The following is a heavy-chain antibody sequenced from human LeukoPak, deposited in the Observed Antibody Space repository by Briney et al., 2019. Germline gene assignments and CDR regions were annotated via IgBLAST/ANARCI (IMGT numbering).Heavy chain of an antibody. Sequence: PGGSLRLSCAASRFSFSSYSMNWVRQAPGKGLEWVSYISSTSSTIYYADSVKGRFTISRDNAKNSMYLQMNSLRDEDTAVYYCARGVIVGATTLDYWGQGTLVTVSS. CDR1: RFSFSSYS. CDR2: ISSTSSTI. J-gene: IGHJ4*02. CDR3: ARGVIVGATTLDY. V-gene: IGHV3-48*02. D-gene: IGHD1-26*01.